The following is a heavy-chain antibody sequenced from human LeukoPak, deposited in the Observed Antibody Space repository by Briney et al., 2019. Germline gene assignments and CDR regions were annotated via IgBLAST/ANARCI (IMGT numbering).Heavy chain of an antibody. J-gene: IGHJ4*02. V-gene: IGHV3-23*01. CDR3: ANTHCDSSPIVWNF. D-gene: IGHD6-6*01. Sequence: TGRSLRLSCIASGFTFSNYGMSWVRQAPGKGLEWVSGLSDAGIRIFYSDSVRGRFTVSRDNSKNTLYLQMDSLRAEDTAVYYCANTHCDSSPIVWNFWGQGTLVTVSS. CDR1: GFTFSNYG. CDR2: LSDAGIRI.